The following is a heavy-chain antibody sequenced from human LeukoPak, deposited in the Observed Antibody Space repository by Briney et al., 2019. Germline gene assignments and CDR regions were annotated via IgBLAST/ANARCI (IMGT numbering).Heavy chain of an antibody. V-gene: IGHV4-61*01. CDR1: GYSISSGYY. J-gene: IGHJ3*02. Sequence: SETLSLTCTVSGYSISSGYYWGWIRQPPGKGLEWIGYIYYSGSTNYNPSLKSRVTISVDTSKNQFSLKLSSVTAADTAVYYCARDEAGFSDAFDIWGQGTMVTVSS. CDR3: ARDEAGFSDAFDI. CDR2: IYYSGST. D-gene: IGHD3-3*01.